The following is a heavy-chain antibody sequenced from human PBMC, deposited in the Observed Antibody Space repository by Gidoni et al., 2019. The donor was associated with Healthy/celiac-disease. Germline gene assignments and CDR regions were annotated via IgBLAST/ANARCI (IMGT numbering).Heavy chain of an antibody. J-gene: IGHJ4*02. Sequence: EVQLLESGGGLVQPGGSLRLSWAGSGFTFSSYAINWVRQAPGKGPEWVSSISSGGGSIYYADSVKGRFTISRDNSKSTLYLQMNSLRAEDTAVYYCARGSVASRKYDFWGQGALVTVSS. CDR3: ARGSVASRKYDF. V-gene: IGHV3-23*01. D-gene: IGHD6-6*01. CDR1: GFTFSSYA. CDR2: ISSGGGSI.